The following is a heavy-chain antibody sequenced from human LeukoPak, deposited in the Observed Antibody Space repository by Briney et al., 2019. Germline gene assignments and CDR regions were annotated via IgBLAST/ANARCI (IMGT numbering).Heavy chain of an antibody. D-gene: IGHD4-17*01. V-gene: IGHV1-24*01. J-gene: IGHJ3*02. CDR1: GYTLTELS. CDR3: ARDDDYGDYRGAFDI. CDR2: FAPEDGET. Sequence: ASVKVSCKVPGYTLTELSIHWVRQPPGKGLEWMGGFAPEDGETIYAQKFQGRVTMTEDTSTDTAYMELSRLRSDDTAVYYCARDDDYGDYRGAFDIWGQGTMVTVSS.